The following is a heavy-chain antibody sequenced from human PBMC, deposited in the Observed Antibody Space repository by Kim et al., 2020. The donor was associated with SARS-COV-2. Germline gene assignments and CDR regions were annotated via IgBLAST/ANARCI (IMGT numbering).Heavy chain of an antibody. Sequence: GGSLRLSCAASGFTFSSYSMNWVRQAPGKGLEWVSSISSSSSYIYYADSVKGRFTISRDNAKNSLYLQMNSLRAEDTAVYYCARGQRGYSYGYVDYWGQEPWSPSPQ. CDR2: ISSSSSYI. CDR3: ARGQRGYSYGYVDY. CDR1: GFTFSSYS. J-gene: IGHJ4*01. D-gene: IGHD5-18*01. V-gene: IGHV3-21*01.